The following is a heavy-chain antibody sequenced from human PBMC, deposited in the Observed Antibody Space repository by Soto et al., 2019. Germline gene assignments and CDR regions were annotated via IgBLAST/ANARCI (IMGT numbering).Heavy chain of an antibody. J-gene: IGHJ4*02. CDR2: IYYSGST. CDR3: ARDRHDILTGEFDY. CDR1: GGSISSGDYY. V-gene: IGHV4-30-4*02. Sequence: SETLSLTCTVSGGSISSGDYYWSWIRQPPGKGLEWIGYIYYSGSTYYNPSLKSRVTISVDTSKNRFSLKLSSVTAADTAVYYCARDRHDILTGEFDYWGQGTLVTVSS. D-gene: IGHD3-9*01.